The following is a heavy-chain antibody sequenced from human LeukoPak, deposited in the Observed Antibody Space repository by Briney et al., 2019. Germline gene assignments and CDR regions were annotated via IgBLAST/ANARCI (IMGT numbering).Heavy chain of an antibody. CDR1: GFSLSTSGVG. Sequence: SGPTLVKPTQTLTLTCTFSGFSLSTSGVGVGWIRQPPGKAREWLALIYWNDDKRYSPSLKSRLTITKDTSKNQVVLTMTNMDPVDTATYYCAHRGYSYGYYSPFDYWGQGTLVTVSS. V-gene: IGHV2-5*01. CDR2: IYWNDDK. CDR3: AHRGYSYGYYSPFDY. J-gene: IGHJ4*02. D-gene: IGHD5-18*01.